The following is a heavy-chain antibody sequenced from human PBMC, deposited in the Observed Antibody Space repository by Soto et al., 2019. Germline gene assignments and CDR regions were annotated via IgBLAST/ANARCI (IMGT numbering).Heavy chain of an antibody. CDR3: ARVRTYIVGVTAIPSHFDY. CDR2: IYHRGYT. Sequence: QVQLQESGPGLVKPSETLSLSCGVSAGSITSDYWWSFVRQPPGKGLEWIGEIYHRGYTNYNPSLKSRVTISVDKSKNQFSLKVRSVTAADTAVYYCARVRTYIVGVTAIPSHFDYWGQGTLVTVSS. V-gene: IGHV4-4*02. CDR1: AGSITSDYW. D-gene: IGHD2-21*02. J-gene: IGHJ4*02.